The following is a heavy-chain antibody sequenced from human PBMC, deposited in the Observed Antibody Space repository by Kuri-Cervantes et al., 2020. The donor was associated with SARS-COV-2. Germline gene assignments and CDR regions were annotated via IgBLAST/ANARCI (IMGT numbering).Heavy chain of an antibody. CDR3: ARPRGGSSWSRDAFDI. CDR2: IYPGDSDT. V-gene: IGHV5-51*01. D-gene: IGHD6-13*01. CDR1: GYSFTSYW. Sequence: GESLKISCKGSGYSFTSYWIGWVRQIPGKGLEWMGIIYPGDSDTRYSPSFQGQFTISADKSISTAYLQWSSLKASDTAMYYCARPRGGSSWSRDAFDIWGQGTMVTVSS. J-gene: IGHJ3*02.